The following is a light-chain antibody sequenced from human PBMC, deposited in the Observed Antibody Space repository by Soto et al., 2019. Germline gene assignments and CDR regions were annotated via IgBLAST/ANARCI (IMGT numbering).Light chain of an antibody. CDR1: NIGSKS. J-gene: IGLJ1*01. CDR3: QVWESSSDQYV. CDR2: DDT. Sequence: ELTQPPSVSVAPGQTTTITCGGNNIGSKSVHWYQQKPGQAPVLVVYDDTDRPSGIPERFSGSNSGNTATLSISRVEVGDEADYYCQVWESSSDQYVFGTGNKVTVL. V-gene: IGLV3-21*02.